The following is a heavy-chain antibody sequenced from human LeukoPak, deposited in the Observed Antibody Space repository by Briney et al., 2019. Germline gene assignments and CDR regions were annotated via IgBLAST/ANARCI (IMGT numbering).Heavy chain of an antibody. J-gene: IGHJ3*02. V-gene: IGHV7-4-1*02. CDR2: INTDSGNP. CDR1: GYSFTDFD. CDR3: AREILRFDI. Sequence: GASVKVSCKASGYSFTDFDINWVRQAPGQGLEWMGWINTDSGNPTYAQGFTGRFVFSLDSSVSTAYLQISNLMPEDTAKYYCAREILRFDIWGQGTMVTVSS.